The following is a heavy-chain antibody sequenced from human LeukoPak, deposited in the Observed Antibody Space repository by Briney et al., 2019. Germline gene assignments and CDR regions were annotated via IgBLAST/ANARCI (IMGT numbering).Heavy chain of an antibody. J-gene: IGHJ4*02. CDR3: ARDQAKYQLLLGY. D-gene: IGHD2-2*01. CDR2: INPNSGGT. V-gene: IGHV1-2*02. Sequence: ASVKVSCKASGYTFTGYYMRWVRQAPGQGLEWMGWINPNSGGTNYAQKFQGRVTMTRDTSISTAYMELSRLRSDDTAVYYCARDQAKYQLLLGYWGQGTLVTVSS. CDR1: GYTFTGYY.